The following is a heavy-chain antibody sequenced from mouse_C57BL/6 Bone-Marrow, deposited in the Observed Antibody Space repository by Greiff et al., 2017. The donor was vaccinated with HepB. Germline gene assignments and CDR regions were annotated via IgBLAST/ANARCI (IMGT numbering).Heavy chain of an antibody. CDR1: GFSLTSYG. D-gene: IGHD2-3*01. CDR2: IWSGGST. Sequence: VKLMESGPGLVQPSQSLSITCTVSGFSLTSYGVHWVRQSPGKGLEWLGVIWSGGSTDYNAAFISRLSISKDNSKSQVFFKMNSLQADDTAIYYCARRSDGYYVPYAMDYWGQGTSVTVSS. V-gene: IGHV2-2*01. CDR3: ARRSDGYYVPYAMDY. J-gene: IGHJ4*01.